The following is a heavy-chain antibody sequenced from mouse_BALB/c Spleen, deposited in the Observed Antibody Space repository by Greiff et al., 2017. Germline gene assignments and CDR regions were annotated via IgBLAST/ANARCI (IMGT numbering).Heavy chain of an antibody. CDR3: ARESRSTMITPFAY. CDR1: GFTFSSYA. D-gene: IGHD2-4*01. J-gene: IGHJ3*01. V-gene: IGHV5-9-3*01. CDR2: ISSGGSYT. Sequence: EVKLVESGGGLVKPGGSLKLSCAASGFTFSSYAMSWVRQTPEKRLEWVATISSGGSYTYYPDSVKGRFTISRDNAKNTLYLQMSSLRSEDTAMYYCARESRSTMITPFAYWGQGTLVTVSA.